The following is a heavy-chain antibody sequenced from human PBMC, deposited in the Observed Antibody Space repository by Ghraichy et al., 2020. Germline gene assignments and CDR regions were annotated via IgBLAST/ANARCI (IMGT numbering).Heavy chain of an antibody. CDR2: INHCGST. CDR3: ARGRKSSQQLVPLPFDY. Sequence: SETLSLTCAVYGGSFTSYYWSWIRQPPGKGLEWIGEINHCGSTTYNPSLKSRVTLSVDRSTDQFPLKLSSVTDADTAVFYCARGRKSSQQLVPLPFDYWGQGTLLTVSS. J-gene: IGHJ4*02. D-gene: IGHD6-13*01. CDR1: GGSFTSYY. V-gene: IGHV4-34*01.